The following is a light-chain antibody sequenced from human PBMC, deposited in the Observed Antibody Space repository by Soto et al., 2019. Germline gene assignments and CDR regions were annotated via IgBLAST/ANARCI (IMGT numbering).Light chain of an antibody. CDR1: QSVSAW. V-gene: IGKV1-5*01. CDR2: DVS. J-gene: IGKJ1*01. CDR3: QQYNSYS. Sequence: DIQMSQSPSTLSASVGDRVTITCRASQSVSAWLAWYQQKPGKAPKFLMYDVSTLESGVPSRFSGSGSGTEFTLTISSLQPDDFATYYCQQYNSYSFGQGTKV.